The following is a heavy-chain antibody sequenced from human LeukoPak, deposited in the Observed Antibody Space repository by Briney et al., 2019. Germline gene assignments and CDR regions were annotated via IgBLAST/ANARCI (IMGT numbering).Heavy chain of an antibody. V-gene: IGHV1-69*01. J-gene: IGHJ3*02. D-gene: IGHD3-10*01. Sequence: ASVKVSCKDSGGTFSSYAISWVRQAPGQGLEWMGGIIPIFGTANYAQKFQGRVTITADEPTSTAYMELGSLRSEDTAVYYCARAWYYYGSGSTNDAFDIWGQGTMVTVSS. CDR2: IIPIFGTA. CDR3: ARAWYYYGSGSTNDAFDI. CDR1: GGTFSSYA.